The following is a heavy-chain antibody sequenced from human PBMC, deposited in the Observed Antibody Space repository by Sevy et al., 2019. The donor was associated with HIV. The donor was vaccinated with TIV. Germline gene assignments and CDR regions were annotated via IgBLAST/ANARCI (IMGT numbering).Heavy chain of an antibody. Sequence: ASVKVSCKASGYTFTGYYMHWVRQAPGQGLEWMGRINPNSGGTNYEQKFQGRVTMTRDTSISTAYMELSRLRSDDTAVYYCARVRGGRTYYYDSSGPFDYWGQGTLVTVSS. CDR3: ARVRGGRTYYYDSSGPFDY. CDR1: GYTFTGYY. CDR2: INPNSGGT. V-gene: IGHV1-2*06. J-gene: IGHJ4*02. D-gene: IGHD3-22*01.